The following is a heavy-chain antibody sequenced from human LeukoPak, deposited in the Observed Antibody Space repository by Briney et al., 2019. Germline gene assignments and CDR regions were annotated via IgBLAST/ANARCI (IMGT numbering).Heavy chain of an antibody. CDR2: IYYSGST. Sequence: SETLSLTCTVSGGSISSSSYYWGWIRQPPGKGLVWIGSIYYSGSTYHNPSLKSRVTILVDTSKNQFSLKLSSVTAADTAVYYCARVVMGNYYYYMDVWGKGTTVTVSS. V-gene: IGHV4-39*07. CDR3: ARVVMGNYYYYMDV. J-gene: IGHJ6*03. CDR1: GGSISSSSYY. D-gene: IGHD2-21*01.